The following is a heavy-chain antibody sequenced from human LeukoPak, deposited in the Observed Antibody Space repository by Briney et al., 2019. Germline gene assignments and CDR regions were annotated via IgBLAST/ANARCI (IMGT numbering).Heavy chain of an antibody. V-gene: IGHV3-33*01. D-gene: IGHD3-9*01. CDR1: GFTFSYYA. J-gene: IGHJ6*02. Sequence: GGSLRLSCVASGFTFSYYAIHWVRQAPGKGLEWVAIIVYDGNNEFYGDSVKGRFTISRDNSKNTVYLQMSTLRAEDTAVYCCARGAYDVLTGYYEGMDVWGQGTTVTVSS. CDR3: ARGAYDVLTGYYEGMDV. CDR2: IVYDGNNE.